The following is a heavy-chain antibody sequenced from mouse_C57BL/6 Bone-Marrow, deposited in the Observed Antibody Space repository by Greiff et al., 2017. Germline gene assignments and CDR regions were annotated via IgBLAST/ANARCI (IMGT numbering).Heavy chain of an antibody. CDR1: GYSFTDYN. CDR2: INPNYGTT. Sequence: VQLQQSGPELVKPGASVKISCKASGYSFTDYNMNWVKQSNGKSLEWIGVINPNYGTTSYNQKFKGKATLTVDQSSSTAYMQLNSLTSEDSAVYYCAREEYYGSSYERYFDVWGTGTTVTVSS. J-gene: IGHJ1*03. CDR3: AREEYYGSSYERYFDV. D-gene: IGHD1-1*01. V-gene: IGHV1-39*01.